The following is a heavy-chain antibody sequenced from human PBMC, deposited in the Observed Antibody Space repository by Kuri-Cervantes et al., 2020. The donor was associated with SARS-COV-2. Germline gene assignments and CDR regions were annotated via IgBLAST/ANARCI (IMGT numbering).Heavy chain of an antibody. CDR1: GGSFSGYY. J-gene: IGHJ4*02. V-gene: IGHV4-34*01. D-gene: IGHD3-3*01. Sequence: SETLSLTCAVYGGSFSGYYWSWIRQPPGKGLEWIGEINHSGSTNYNPSLKSRVTISVDTSKNQFSLKLSSVTAAETAVYYCARIQTRTIFGVVQYFDYWGQGTLVTVSS. CDR2: INHSGST. CDR3: ARIQTRTIFGVVQYFDY.